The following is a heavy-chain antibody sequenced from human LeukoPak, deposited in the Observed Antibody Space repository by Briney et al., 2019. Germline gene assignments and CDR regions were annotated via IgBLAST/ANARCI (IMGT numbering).Heavy chain of an antibody. V-gene: IGHV1-2*02. Sequence: ASVKVCCKASGYTFTGYYMHWVRQAPGQGLEWMGWINPNSGGTNYAQKFQGRVTMTRDTSISTAYMELSRLRSDDTAVYYCARGGYSSSWSFDYWGQGTLVTVSS. CDR2: INPNSGGT. D-gene: IGHD6-13*01. CDR1: GYTFTGYY. CDR3: ARGGYSSSWSFDY. J-gene: IGHJ4*02.